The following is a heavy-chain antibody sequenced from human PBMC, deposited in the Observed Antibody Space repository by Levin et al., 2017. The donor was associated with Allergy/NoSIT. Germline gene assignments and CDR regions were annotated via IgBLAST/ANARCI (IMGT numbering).Heavy chain of an antibody. CDR2: IKEDGSEQ. Sequence: AGGSLRLSCAASGFTFSSYWMSWVRQAPGKGLEWVANIKEDGSEQYYVASVKGRFTISRDNAKNSLYLQMNSLRAEDTAVYYCARDQGGSSGHSFDSWGQGTLVTVSS. J-gene: IGHJ4*02. CDR3: ARDQGGSSGHSFDS. D-gene: IGHD6-13*01. CDR1: GFTFSSYW. V-gene: IGHV3-7*03.